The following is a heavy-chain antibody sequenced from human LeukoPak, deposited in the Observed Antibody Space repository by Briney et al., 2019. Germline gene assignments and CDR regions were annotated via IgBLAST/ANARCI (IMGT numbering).Heavy chain of an antibody. CDR1: RFTFSSYA. V-gene: IGHV3-74*01. D-gene: IGHD3-3*01. Sequence: GGSLRLACAASRFTFSSYAMSWVRQVPGKGLVWVSRIRTDGLETSYADSVKGRFTVSRDNAKNTLYLQMNSLRAEDTAVYYCARVMSGYYVVLDIWGQGTMVTVSS. CDR3: ARVMSGYYVVLDI. CDR2: IRTDGLET. J-gene: IGHJ3*02.